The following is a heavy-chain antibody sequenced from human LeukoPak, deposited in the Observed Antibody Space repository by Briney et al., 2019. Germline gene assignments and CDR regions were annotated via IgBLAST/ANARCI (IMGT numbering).Heavy chain of an antibody. Sequence: GGSLILSCAASRFTFSSYGMHWVRQAPGKGLEWVAFIRYDGSNKYYADSVKGRFTISRDNSKNTLYLQMNSLRAEDTAVYYCAKLYDYVWGSYRSYDAFDIWGQGTMVTVSS. D-gene: IGHD3-16*02. J-gene: IGHJ3*02. CDR1: RFTFSSYG. CDR2: IRYDGSNK. V-gene: IGHV3-30*02. CDR3: AKLYDYVWGSYRSYDAFDI.